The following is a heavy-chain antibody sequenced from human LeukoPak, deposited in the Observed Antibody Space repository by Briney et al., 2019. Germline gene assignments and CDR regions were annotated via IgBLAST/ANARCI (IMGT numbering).Heavy chain of an antibody. D-gene: IGHD3-3*01. CDR1: GDSISRYY. Sequence: SETLSLTCTVSGDSISRYYWSWIRQPPGKGLEWMGYLYDRGSTNYNPSLKSRVTISVDTSKNQFSLKLSSVTAADTAVYYCAQGYDFWSGYYYGMDVWGQGTTVTVSS. J-gene: IGHJ6*02. CDR3: AQGYDFWSGYYYGMDV. CDR2: LYDRGST. V-gene: IGHV4-59*12.